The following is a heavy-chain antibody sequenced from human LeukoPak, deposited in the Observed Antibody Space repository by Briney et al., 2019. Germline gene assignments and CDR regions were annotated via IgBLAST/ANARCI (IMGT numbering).Heavy chain of an antibody. Sequence: GGSLRLSYAASGFTFSSYAMSWVRQAPGKGLEWVSAISGSGGSTYYADSVKGRFTISRDNSKNTLYLQMNSLRAEDTAVYYCAKALSEMRSSSWYFPPDYWGQGTLVTVSS. CDR3: AKALSEMRSSSWYFPPDY. CDR2: ISGSGGST. V-gene: IGHV3-23*01. CDR1: GFTFSSYA. D-gene: IGHD6-13*01. J-gene: IGHJ4*02.